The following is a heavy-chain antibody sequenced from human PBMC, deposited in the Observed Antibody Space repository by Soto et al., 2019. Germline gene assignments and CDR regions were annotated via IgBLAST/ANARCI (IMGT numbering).Heavy chain of an antibody. CDR2: IIPMLGIA. Sequence: QVQLVQSGAEVKKPGSSVKVSCKDSGGTFSTYSMFWVRQAPGQGLEWMGRIIPMLGIANYAQRFQDRVTITADKSTATAYMELSSLRSDDTALYYCTIGSWSGEVFDIWGQGTMVTVSS. CDR3: TIGSWSGEVFDI. D-gene: IGHD2-21*01. V-gene: IGHV1-69*02. CDR1: GGTFSTYS. J-gene: IGHJ3*02.